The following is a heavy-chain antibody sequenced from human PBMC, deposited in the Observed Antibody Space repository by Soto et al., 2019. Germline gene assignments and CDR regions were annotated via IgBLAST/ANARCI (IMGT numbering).Heavy chain of an antibody. Sequence: SQTLSLTCAISGDSVSSNSAAWNWIRQSPSRGLEWLGRTYYRSKWYNDYAVSVKSRITINPDTSKNQFSLQLNSVTPEDTAVYYCARAGASIAAAGYYYYGMDVWGQGTTVTVSS. CDR1: GDSVSSNSAA. CDR3: ARAGASIAAAGYYYYGMDV. CDR2: TYYRSKWYN. V-gene: IGHV6-1*01. D-gene: IGHD6-13*01. J-gene: IGHJ6*02.